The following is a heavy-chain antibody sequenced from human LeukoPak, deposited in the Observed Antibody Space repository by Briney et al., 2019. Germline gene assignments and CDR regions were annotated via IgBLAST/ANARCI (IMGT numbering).Heavy chain of an antibody. J-gene: IGHJ2*01. CDR1: GDSVSSNSAA. CDR2: TYYRSKWYN. CDR3: ARGTAEIGDWYFDL. V-gene: IGHV6-1*01. D-gene: IGHD5-18*01. Sequence: SQTLSLTSAISGDSVSSNSAAWNWIRQSPSRGLEWLGRTYYRSKWYNDYAVSVKSRITINPDTSKNQFSLQLNSVTPEDTAVYYCARGTAEIGDWYFDLWGRGTLVTVSS.